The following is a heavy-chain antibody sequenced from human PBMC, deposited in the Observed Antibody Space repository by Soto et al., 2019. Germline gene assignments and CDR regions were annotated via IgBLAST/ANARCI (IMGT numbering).Heavy chain of an antibody. J-gene: IGHJ6*02. D-gene: IGHD2-15*01. V-gene: IGHV1-18*04. CDR3: ARDSRSGGSCYWAHGMDV. CDR2: ISAYNGNT. CDR1: GYTFTSYG. Sequence: ASVKVSCKASGYTFTSYGISWMRQAPGQGLEWMGWISAYNGNTNYAQKLQGRVTMTTDTSTSTAYMELRSLRSDDTAVYYCARDSRSGGSCYWAHGMDVWGQGTTVTISS.